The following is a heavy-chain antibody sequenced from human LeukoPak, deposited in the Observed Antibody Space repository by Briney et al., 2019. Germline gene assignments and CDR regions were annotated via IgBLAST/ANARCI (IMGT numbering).Heavy chain of an antibody. V-gene: IGHV4-30-2*01. CDR2: IYHSGST. CDR1: GGSISSGGYS. D-gene: IGHD2-2*01. J-gene: IGHJ4*02. Sequence: PSQTLSLTCAVSGGSISSGGYSWSWIRQPPGKGLEWIGYIYHSGSTYYNPSLKSRVTISVDRSKNQFSLKLSSVTAADTAVYYCASLWMTGTGSTADYFDYWGQGTLVTVSS. CDR3: ASLWMTGTGSTADYFDY.